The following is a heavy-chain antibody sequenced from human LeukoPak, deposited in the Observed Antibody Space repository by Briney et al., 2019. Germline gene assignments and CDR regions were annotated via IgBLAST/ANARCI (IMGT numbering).Heavy chain of an antibody. D-gene: IGHD6-13*01. J-gene: IGHJ4*02. CDR3: AWTSGSSWYGIFDY. V-gene: IGHV3-48*03. CDR1: GITFSSYE. CDR2: ISSSGSTI. Sequence: PGGSLRLSCAASGITFSSYEMNWVRQAPGKGLEWVSYISSSGSTIYYADSVEGRFTISRDNAKNSLYLQMNSLRAEDTAVYYCAWTSGSSWYGIFDYWGPGTLVTVSS.